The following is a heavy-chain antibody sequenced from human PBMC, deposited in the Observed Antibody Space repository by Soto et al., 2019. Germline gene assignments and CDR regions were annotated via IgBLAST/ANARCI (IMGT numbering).Heavy chain of an antibody. Sequence: SETLSLTCTVSGGSISSSSYYWGWIRQPPGKGLEWIGSIYYSGSTYYNPSLKGRFTISRDNAKNSLYLQMNSLRAEDTVLYYCARVGPRVFKYYYYMDVWGKGTTVTVSS. D-gene: IGHD6-13*01. J-gene: IGHJ6*03. CDR2: IYYSGST. V-gene: IGHV4-39*02. CDR1: GGSISSSSYY. CDR3: ARVGPRVFKYYYYMDV.